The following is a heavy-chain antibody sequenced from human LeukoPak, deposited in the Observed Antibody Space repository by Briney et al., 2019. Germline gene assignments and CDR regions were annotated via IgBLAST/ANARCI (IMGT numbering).Heavy chain of an antibody. V-gene: IGHV4-4*07. CDR2: ISGSGTI. CDR3: ARVREGYSSGWFDFDY. CDR1: GGSIHSY. Sequence: SETLSLTCTVSGGSIHSYWSWIRQPAGKGLEWIGRISGSGTITYNPALQSRLTISIDTSKNQFSLKLMSVTAADTAVYYCARVREGYSSGWFDFDYWGQGTLVTVSS. J-gene: IGHJ4*02. D-gene: IGHD6-19*01.